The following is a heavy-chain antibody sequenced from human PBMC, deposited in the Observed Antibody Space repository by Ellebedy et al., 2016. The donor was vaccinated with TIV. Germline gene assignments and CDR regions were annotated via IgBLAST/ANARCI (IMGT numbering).Heavy chain of an antibody. V-gene: IGHV3-30-3*01. CDR1: GFTFSSYA. D-gene: IGHD1-26*01. CDR3: ARDHGGSYLSG. CDR2: ISYDGSNK. Sequence: GGSLRLSCAASGFTFSSYAMHWVRQAPGKGLEWVAVISYDGSNKYYVDSVKGRFTISRDNSKNTLNLQMNSLRAEDTAVYYCARDHGGSYLSGWGQGTLVTVSS. J-gene: IGHJ4*02.